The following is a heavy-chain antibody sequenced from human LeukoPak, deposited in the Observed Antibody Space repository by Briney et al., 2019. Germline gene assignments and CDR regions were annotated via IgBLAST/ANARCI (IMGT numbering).Heavy chain of an antibody. Sequence: GGSLRLSCAASGFTFSSYWMSWVRQAPGKGLEWVANIKQDGSEKYYVDSVKGRFTISRDNAKNSLYLQMNSLRAEDTAVYYCTRYDYGDQLVHFDYWGQGTLVTVSS. J-gene: IGHJ4*02. V-gene: IGHV3-7*01. D-gene: IGHD4-17*01. CDR3: TRYDYGDQLVHFDY. CDR2: IKQDGSEK. CDR1: GFTFSSYW.